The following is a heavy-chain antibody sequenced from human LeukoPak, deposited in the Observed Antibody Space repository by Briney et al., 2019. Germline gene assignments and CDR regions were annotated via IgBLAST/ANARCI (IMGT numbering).Heavy chain of an antibody. CDR1: GFTFSDYY. V-gene: IGHV3-11*04. Sequence: PGGSLRLSCAASGFTFSDYYMSWIRQAPGKGLEWVSYISSSGSTIYYADSVKGRFTISRDNAKNSLYLQMNSLRAEDTAVYYCARDKLTNYYYYYMDVWGKGTTVTVSS. J-gene: IGHJ6*03. CDR3: ARDKLTNYYYYYMDV. CDR2: ISSSGSTI. D-gene: IGHD4/OR15-4a*01.